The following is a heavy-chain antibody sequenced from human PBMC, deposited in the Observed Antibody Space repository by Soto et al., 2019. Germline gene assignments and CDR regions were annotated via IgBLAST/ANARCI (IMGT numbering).Heavy chain of an antibody. V-gene: IGHV1-3*01. J-gene: IGHJ4*02. CDR1: GYTFTSYA. D-gene: IGHD1-26*01. CDR3: ARDVGATGD. Sequence: QVQLVQSGAEVKKPGASVKVSCKASGYTFTSYAMHWVRQAPGQRLEWMGWINAVNGNTKYSQKFQGRVTITGDTSASTAYMELSSLRSEDTAVYYCARDVGATGDWGQGTLVTVSS. CDR2: INAVNGNT.